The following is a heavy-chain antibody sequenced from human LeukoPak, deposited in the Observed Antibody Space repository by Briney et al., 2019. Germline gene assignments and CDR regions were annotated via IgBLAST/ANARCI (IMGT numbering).Heavy chain of an antibody. CDR3: AREKLLWFGERKHGAFDI. D-gene: IGHD3-10*01. CDR1: GFTFSEYY. CDR2: ISSSGSTI. J-gene: IGHJ3*02. V-gene: IGHV3-11*01. Sequence: GGSLRLSCAASGFTFSEYYMSWIRQATGKGLEWVSYISSSGSTIYYADSVKGRFTISRDNAKNSLYLQMNSLRAEDTAVYYCAREKLLWFGERKHGAFDIWGQGTMVTVSS.